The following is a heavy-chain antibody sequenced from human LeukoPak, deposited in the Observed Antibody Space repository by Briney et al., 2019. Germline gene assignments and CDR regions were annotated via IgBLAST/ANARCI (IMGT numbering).Heavy chain of an antibody. V-gene: IGHV4-34*01. CDR3: ASRVGRGLYYFDY. CDR1: GGSFSDHY. Sequence: SETLCLTCAVSGGSFSDHYCACIRDSPQKGLEWIGEINHSRNTNYTPSLKSRVTTSIDTYKNQFSLKVTSVTAADTAVYYCASRVGRGLYYFDYWAQGTPVIVSS. CDR2: INHSRNT. D-gene: IGHD3-10*01. J-gene: IGHJ4*02.